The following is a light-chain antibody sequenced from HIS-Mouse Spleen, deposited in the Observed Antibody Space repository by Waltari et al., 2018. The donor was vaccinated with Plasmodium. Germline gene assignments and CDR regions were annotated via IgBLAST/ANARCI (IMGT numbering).Light chain of an antibody. Sequence: SYELTQPPSVSVSPGPTASIPCAGDKLGDKYACWYQQKPGQSPVLVSYQDSKRPSGIPERFSGSNSGNTATLTISGTQAMDEADYYCQAWDSSTSVVFGGGTKLTVL. CDR2: QDS. CDR3: QAWDSSTSVV. J-gene: IGLJ2*01. V-gene: IGLV3-1*01. CDR1: KLGDKY.